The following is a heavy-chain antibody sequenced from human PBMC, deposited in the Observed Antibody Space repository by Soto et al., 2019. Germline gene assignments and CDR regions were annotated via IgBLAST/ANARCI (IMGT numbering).Heavy chain of an antibody. Sequence: GGSLRLSCAASGFTFSSYAMHWVRQAPGKGLEWVAAISGGGSNTYYADSVKGRFTISRDNSKNTLYLQMNSLRAEDTAVYYCAKAHRYGDRKYFQHWGQGTLVTVSS. J-gene: IGHJ1*01. CDR2: ISGGGSNT. CDR3: AKAHRYGDRKYFQH. V-gene: IGHV3-23*01. D-gene: IGHD4-17*01. CDR1: GFTFSSYA.